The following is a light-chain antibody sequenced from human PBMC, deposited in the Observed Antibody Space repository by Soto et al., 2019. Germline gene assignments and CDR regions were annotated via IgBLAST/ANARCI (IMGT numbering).Light chain of an antibody. Sequence: QSALTQPPSASGSPGQSVTLSCTGTSSDVGGYNYVSWYQQHPGKAPQLMIYEVSKRPSGVPDRFSGSKSGNTASLTVSGLPAEDEADYYCCSYSGSNNLVVFGGGTKLTVL. CDR3: CSYSGSNNLVV. CDR1: SSDVGGYNY. J-gene: IGLJ2*01. CDR2: EVS. V-gene: IGLV2-8*01.